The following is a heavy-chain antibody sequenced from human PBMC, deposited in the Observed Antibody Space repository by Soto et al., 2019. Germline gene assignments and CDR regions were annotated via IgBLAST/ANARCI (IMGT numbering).Heavy chain of an antibody. V-gene: IGHV3-33*01. D-gene: IGHD6-19*01. CDR3: ARGEPSSGWYGVFDY. CDR2: IWYDGSNK. J-gene: IGHJ4*02. CDR1: GFTFSSYG. Sequence: GGSLRLSCAASGFTFSSYGMHWVRQAPGKGLEGVAVIWYDGSNKYYADSLKGRFTISRDNSKNTLYLQMNSLRAEDTAVYYCARGEPSSGWYGVFDYWGQGTLVTVSS.